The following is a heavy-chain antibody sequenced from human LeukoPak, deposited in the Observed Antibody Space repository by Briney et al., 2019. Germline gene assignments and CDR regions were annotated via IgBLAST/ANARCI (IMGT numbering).Heavy chain of an antibody. J-gene: IGHJ4*02. CDR2: INHSGST. D-gene: IGHD6-6*01. CDR1: GGSFSGYY. Sequence: SETLSLTCAVYGGSFSGYYWSWIRQPPGKGLEWIGEINHSGSTNYNPSLRSRVTISVDTSKNQFSLKLSSVTAADTAVYYCARAVSSSSPFDYWGQGTLVTVS. CDR3: ARAVSSSSPFDY. V-gene: IGHV4-34*01.